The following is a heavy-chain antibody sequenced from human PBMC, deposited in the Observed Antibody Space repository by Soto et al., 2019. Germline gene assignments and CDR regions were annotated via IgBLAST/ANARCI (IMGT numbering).Heavy chain of an antibody. J-gene: IGHJ1*01. V-gene: IGHV4-31*03. D-gene: IGHD3-10*01. Sequence: QVQLQESGPGLLKASQTLSLTCNVSGGSISSGVYYCTWFRQHPGKGLEWIGNIHHSGSTFYNPSLKSRVSISVDTSKNQFSLKLSSVTAADTAVYFCVRGVLSWGQGTLVTVSS. CDR1: GGSISSGVYY. CDR3: VRGVLS. CDR2: IHHSGST.